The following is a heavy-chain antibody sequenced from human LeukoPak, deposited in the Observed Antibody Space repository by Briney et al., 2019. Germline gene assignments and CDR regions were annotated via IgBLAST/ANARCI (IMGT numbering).Heavy chain of an antibody. V-gene: IGHV4-38-2*02. Sequence: SETLSLTCTVSGYSIGSGYYWGWIRQPPGKGLEWIGSIYHSGSTYYNPSLKSRVTISVDTSKNQFSLKLSSVTAADTAVYYCARGLVVAATGGDYWGQGTLVTVSS. J-gene: IGHJ4*02. CDR3: ARGLVVAATGGDY. CDR1: GYSIGSGYY. CDR2: IYHSGST. D-gene: IGHD2-15*01.